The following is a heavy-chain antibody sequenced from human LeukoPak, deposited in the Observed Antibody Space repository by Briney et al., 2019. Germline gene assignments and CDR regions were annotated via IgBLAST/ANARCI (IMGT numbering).Heavy chain of an antibody. Sequence: VASVKVSCKASGGTFSSYAISWVRQAPGQGLEWMGRIIPIFGTANYAQKFQGRVTITTDESTSTAYMELSSLRSEDTAVYYCAHATQRLPTIMIDAFDIWGQGTRVTVSS. CDR3: AHATQRLPTIMIDAFDI. J-gene: IGHJ3*02. D-gene: IGHD5-24*01. CDR1: GGTFSSYA. CDR2: IIPIFGTA. V-gene: IGHV1-69*05.